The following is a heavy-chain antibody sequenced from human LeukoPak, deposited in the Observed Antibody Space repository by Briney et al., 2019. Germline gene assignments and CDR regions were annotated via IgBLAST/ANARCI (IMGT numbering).Heavy chain of an antibody. Sequence: SETLSLTCTVSGGSISSGSYYWSWIRQPAGKGLEWIGRIYTSGSPNYNSSLKSRVTMSVDTSKNQFSLKLSSVTAADTAVYYCARDLSGYDQGYYYYMDVWGKGTTVTISS. J-gene: IGHJ6*03. D-gene: IGHD5-12*01. V-gene: IGHV4-61*02. CDR1: GGSISSGSYY. CDR2: IYTSGSP. CDR3: ARDLSGYDQGYYYYMDV.